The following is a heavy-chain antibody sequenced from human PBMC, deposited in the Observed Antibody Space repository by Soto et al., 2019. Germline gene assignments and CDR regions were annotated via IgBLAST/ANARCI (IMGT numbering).Heavy chain of an antibody. Sequence: HPGGSLRLSCAASGFTFSSYGMHWVRQAPGKGLEWVAVISYDGSNKYYVDSVKGRFTISRDKSKNTLYLQMNSLRPKDTAVYYCARQHGYAFDIWGQGTMVTVSS. CDR1: GFTFSSYG. D-gene: IGHD2-2*03. CDR2: ISYDGSNK. J-gene: IGHJ3*02. CDR3: ARQHGYAFDI. V-gene: IGHV3-30*03.